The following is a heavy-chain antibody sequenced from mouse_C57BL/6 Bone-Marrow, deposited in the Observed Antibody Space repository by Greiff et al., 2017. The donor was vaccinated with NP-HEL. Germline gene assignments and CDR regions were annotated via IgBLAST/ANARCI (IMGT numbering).Heavy chain of an antibody. CDR2: IYPRSGNT. CDR3: ARGGISAY. V-gene: IGHV1-81*01. J-gene: IGHJ3*01. Sequence: VKLVESGAELARPGASVKLSCKASGYTFTSYGISWVKQRTGQGLEWIGEIYPRSGNTYYNEKFKGKATLTADKSSSTAYMELRSLTSEDSAVYFCARGGISAYWGQGTLVTVSA. CDR1: GYTFTSYG.